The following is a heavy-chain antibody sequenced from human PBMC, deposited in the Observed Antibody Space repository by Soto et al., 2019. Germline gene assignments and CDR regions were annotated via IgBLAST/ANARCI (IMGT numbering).Heavy chain of an antibody. Sequence: SETLSLTCSVSGYLISSGYYWGWVRQTPGKGLEWLGCIDYSGKTYKNPSLKSRVSASVDLSQNQFSLNLSSVTAADTAVYFCASDTIFGVGLDYWGQGTLVTVSS. CDR1: GYLISSGYY. CDR2: IDYSGKT. CDR3: ASDTIFGVGLDY. J-gene: IGHJ4*02. D-gene: IGHD3-3*01. V-gene: IGHV4-38-2*02.